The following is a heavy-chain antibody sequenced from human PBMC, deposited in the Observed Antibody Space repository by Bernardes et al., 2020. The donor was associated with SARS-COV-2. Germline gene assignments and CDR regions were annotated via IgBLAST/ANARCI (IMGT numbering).Heavy chain of an antibody. CDR1: GGSISSSSYY. J-gene: IGHJ4*02. D-gene: IGHD1-26*01. CDR3: ARPSSGNYFYYVDY. CDR2: IYYSGST. V-gene: IGHV4-39*01. Sequence: SETLSLTCTVSGGSISSSSYYWGWIRQPPGKGLEWIGSIYYSGSTYYNPSLKSRVTISVDTSKNQFSLKLSSVTAADTAVYYCARPSSGNYFYYVDYWGQGSLVTVSS.